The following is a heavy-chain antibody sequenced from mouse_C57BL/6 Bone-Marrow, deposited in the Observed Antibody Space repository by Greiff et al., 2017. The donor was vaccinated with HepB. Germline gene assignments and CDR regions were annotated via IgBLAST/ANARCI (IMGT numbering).Heavy chain of an antibody. D-gene: IGHD1-1*01. CDR1: GFSFNTYA. Sequence: EVQLVESGGGLVQPKGSLKLSCAASGFSFNTYAMNWVRQAPGKGLEWVARIRSKSNNYATYYADSVKDRFTISRDDSESMLYLQMNNLKTEDTAMYYCVRALYYGSSYWYFDVWGTGTTVTVSS. V-gene: IGHV10-1*01. CDR2: IRSKSNNYAT. J-gene: IGHJ1*03. CDR3: VRALYYGSSYWYFDV.